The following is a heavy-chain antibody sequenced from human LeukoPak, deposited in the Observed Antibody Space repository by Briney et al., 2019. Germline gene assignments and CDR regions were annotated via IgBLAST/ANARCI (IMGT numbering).Heavy chain of an antibody. CDR3: ARDGSGSGDY. V-gene: IGHV3-21*01. Sequence: GGSLRLSCAASGFTFSSYAMRWVRQAPGEGLEWVASISSDSTNIYYTDSVKGRFTISRDNAKNSLYLQMNSLILEDTAVYYCARDGSGSGDYWGQGTLVTVSS. CDR2: ISSDSTNI. D-gene: IGHD2-15*01. CDR1: GFTFSSYA. J-gene: IGHJ4*02.